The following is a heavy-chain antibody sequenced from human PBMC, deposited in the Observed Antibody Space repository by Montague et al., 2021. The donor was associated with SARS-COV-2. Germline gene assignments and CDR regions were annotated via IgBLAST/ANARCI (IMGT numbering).Heavy chain of an antibody. J-gene: IGHJ4*02. CDR3: ARGRSGFFNPLDY. CDR2: FYYTGSS. V-gene: IGHV4-39*02. Sequence: SETLSLTCAVSDDSITSSTYYWAWLRQPPGKGLEWIGSFYYTGSSYYNPSLQSRVTMSVDTSKKHFSLNLNSVTAADTAVYYCARGRSGFFNPLDYWGQGTLVTVSA. CDR1: DDSITSSTYY. D-gene: IGHD3-3*01.